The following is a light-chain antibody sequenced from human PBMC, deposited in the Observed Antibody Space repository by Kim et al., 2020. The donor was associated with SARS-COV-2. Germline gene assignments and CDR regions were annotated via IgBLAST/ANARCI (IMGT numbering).Light chain of an antibody. Sequence: SVGDRMTITCQASDDIGNYLNWYQQRLGKAPKLLVYDASNLEAGVPSRFSGSGSGTDFSLTISGLQPEDFATYYCQHYSTLLSVTFGGGTKVDIK. CDR1: DDIGNY. CDR3: QHYSTLLSVT. V-gene: IGKV1-33*01. CDR2: DAS. J-gene: IGKJ4*01.